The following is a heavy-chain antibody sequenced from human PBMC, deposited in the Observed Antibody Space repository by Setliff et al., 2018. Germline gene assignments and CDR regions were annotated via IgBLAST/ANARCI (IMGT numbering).Heavy chain of an antibody. D-gene: IGHD3-16*02. CDR3: ARGGSIYDHVWGSYRFVDS. CDR2: VTIYNGNT. CDR1: GYTFNNYG. V-gene: IGHV1-18*01. Sequence: ASVKVSCKASGYTFNNYGVAWVRQAPGQGLDWMGWVTIYNGNTKYAPKFQGRVTVTRDTSVTTAYMDLTRLTSDDTAVYYCARGGSIYDHVWGSYRFVDSWGQGTLVTVSS. J-gene: IGHJ4*02.